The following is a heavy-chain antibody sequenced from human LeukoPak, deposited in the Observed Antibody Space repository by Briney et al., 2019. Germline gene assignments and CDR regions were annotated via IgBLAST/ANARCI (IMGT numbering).Heavy chain of an antibody. D-gene: IGHD3-22*01. CDR3: ARRDRRHFGY. CDR2: IIPIFGTA. V-gene: IGHV1-69*13. J-gene: IGHJ4*02. CDR1: GGTFSSYA. Sequence: ASVKVSCKASGGTFSSYAISWVRQAPGQGLEWMGGIIPIFGTANYAQKFRGRVTITADESTSTAYMELSSLRSEDTAVYYCARRDRRHFGYWGQGTLVTVSS.